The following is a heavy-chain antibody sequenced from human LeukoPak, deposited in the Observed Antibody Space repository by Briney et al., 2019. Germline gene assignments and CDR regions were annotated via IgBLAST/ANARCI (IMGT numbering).Heavy chain of an antibody. J-gene: IGHJ4*02. CDR2: INHSGST. D-gene: IGHD3-22*01. Sequence: SVTLSLTCAVYGGSFSGYYWSWIRQPPGKGLEWIGEINHSGSTNYNPSLKSRVTISVDTSMNQFSLKLSSVTAADTAVYYCARGKIGYYYDSSGYYPHTDFDYWGQGTLVTVSS. V-gene: IGHV4-34*01. CDR1: GGSFSGYY. CDR3: ARGKIGYYYDSSGYYPHTDFDY.